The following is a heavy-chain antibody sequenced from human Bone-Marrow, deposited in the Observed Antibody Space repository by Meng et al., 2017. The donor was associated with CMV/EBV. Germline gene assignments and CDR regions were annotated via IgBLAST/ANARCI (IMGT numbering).Heavy chain of an antibody. V-gene: IGHV4-39*01. CDR3: ARHIREYYYDSKGSYFDY. D-gene: IGHD3-22*01. Sequence: SETLSLTCTVSGGSISSSSYYWGWIRQPPGKGLEWIGSIYYSGSTYYNPSLKSRVTISVDTSKNQFSLKLSSVTAADTAVYYCARHIREYYYDSKGSYFDYWRQGTLVTVSS. CDR2: IYYSGST. CDR1: GGSISSSSYY. J-gene: IGHJ4*02.